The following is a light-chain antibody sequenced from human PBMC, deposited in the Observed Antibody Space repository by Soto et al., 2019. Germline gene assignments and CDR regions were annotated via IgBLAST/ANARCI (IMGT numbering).Light chain of an antibody. CDR2: AAS. CDR3: QQSYTSWT. J-gene: IGKJ1*01. V-gene: IGKV1-39*01. CDR1: QSISSY. Sequence: DIQMTQSPSSLSASVGDRVTITCRASQSISSYLNWYQQKPGKAPKLLIYAASSLQSGVPSRFSGSGSGTDFTLTFCRLQPVDFATYYCQQSYTSWTFGQGTKV.